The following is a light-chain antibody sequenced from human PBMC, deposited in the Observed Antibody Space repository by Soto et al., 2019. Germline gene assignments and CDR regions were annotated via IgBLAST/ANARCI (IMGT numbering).Light chain of an antibody. V-gene: IGKV3-20*01. Sequence: EIVLTQSPGTLSLSPGERATLSCRASQTVSTSFLAWYQQKRGQAPRLLIYGASTRTTGVPDRFTGSGSGTDFTLTISELEPEDSGVYYCHHYDWSLTWTFGPGTKVEVK. J-gene: IGKJ1*01. CDR3: HHYDWSLTWT. CDR1: QTVSTSF. CDR2: GAS.